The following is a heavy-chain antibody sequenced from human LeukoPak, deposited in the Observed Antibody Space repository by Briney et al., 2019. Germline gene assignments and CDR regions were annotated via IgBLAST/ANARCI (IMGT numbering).Heavy chain of an antibody. Sequence: SETLSLTCAVSVGSINNGNWLSSVRQPPGKGLEWIGEIYHRGGTNYNPSLRSRVTISIDTSKNQFSLKLTSVTAADTAVYYCATPNDAVSIWGQGTMVTVSS. CDR3: ATPNDAVSI. J-gene: IGHJ3*02. CDR2: IYHRGGT. CDR1: VGSINNGNW. V-gene: IGHV4-4*02.